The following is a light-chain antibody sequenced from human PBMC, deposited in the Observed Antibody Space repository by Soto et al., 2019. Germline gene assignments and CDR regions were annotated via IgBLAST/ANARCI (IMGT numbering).Light chain of an antibody. CDR1: SSDVGGYNY. CDR2: EVS. CDR3: SSYAGSNNNYV. V-gene: IGLV2-8*01. J-gene: IGLJ1*01. Sequence: QSALTQPPSASGSPGQSVTISCTGTSSDVGGYNYVSWYQQHPGKAPKLMIYEVSKRPSGVPDRFSGSKSGNTASLTVSGLQAEDEADYYCSSYAGSNNNYVFGTGTNHRP.